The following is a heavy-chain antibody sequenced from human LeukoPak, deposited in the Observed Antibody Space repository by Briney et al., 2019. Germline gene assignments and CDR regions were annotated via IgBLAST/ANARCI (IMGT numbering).Heavy chain of an antibody. CDR1: GGSINSYY. Sequence: SETLSLTCAVSGGSINSYYWSWIRQPPGKGLEWIGYIYYRGTTNYNPSLKSRVTISVDTSKNQFSLRLNSVTAADTAVYFCARKGAAGTGFDYWGQGTQVTVFS. D-gene: IGHD1-1*01. CDR2: IYYRGTT. V-gene: IGHV4-59*01. J-gene: IGHJ4*02. CDR3: ARKGAAGTGFDY.